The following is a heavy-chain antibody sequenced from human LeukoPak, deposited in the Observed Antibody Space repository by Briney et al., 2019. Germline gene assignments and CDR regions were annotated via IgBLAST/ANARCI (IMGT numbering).Heavy chain of an antibody. CDR1: GGSIGSSSYY. J-gene: IGHJ4*02. V-gene: IGHV4-39*01. CDR3: ARQFYSGSYPYFDY. Sequence: PSETLSLTCTVSGGSIGSSSYYWGWIRQPPGKGLEWIGSIYYSGSTFYNPSLKSRVTISVDTSKNQFSLKLSSVTAADTAVYYCARQFYSGSYPYFDYWGQGTLVTVSS. D-gene: IGHD1-26*01. CDR2: IYYSGST.